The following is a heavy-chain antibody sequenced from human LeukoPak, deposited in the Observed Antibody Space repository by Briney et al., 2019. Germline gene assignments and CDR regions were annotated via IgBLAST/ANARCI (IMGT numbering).Heavy chain of an antibody. Sequence: SETLSLTCAVSGYSISSGYYWGWIRQPPGKGLEWIASIYHSGRTYCKPSLKSRVTISVDTSKNHFYLKLSSVTAADTAAYYCARHEGTTPYWGQGTLVTVSS. CDR1: GYSISSGYY. D-gene: IGHD2-2*01. J-gene: IGHJ4*02. V-gene: IGHV4-38-2*01. CDR3: ARHEGTTPY. CDR2: IYHSGRT.